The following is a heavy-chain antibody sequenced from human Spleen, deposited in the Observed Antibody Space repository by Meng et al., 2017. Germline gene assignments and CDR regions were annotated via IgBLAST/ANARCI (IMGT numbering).Heavy chain of an antibody. Sequence: SETLSLTCTVSGGSISSSSYYWCWSRQPPGKGLEWMGYIYYSASTNYNPSFKSRVTMSVDKSRNQFSLKLISVTAADTAVYYCARVRRDDYNRIDYWGQGTLVTVSS. CDR3: ARVRRDDYNRIDY. D-gene: IGHD5-24*01. J-gene: IGHJ4*02. V-gene: IGHV4-61*05. CDR1: GGSISSSSYY. CDR2: IYYSAST.